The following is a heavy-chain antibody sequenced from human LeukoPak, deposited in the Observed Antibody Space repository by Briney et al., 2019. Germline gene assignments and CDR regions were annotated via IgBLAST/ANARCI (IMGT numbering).Heavy chain of an antibody. J-gene: IGHJ4*02. Sequence: GGSLRLSCAASGFIFSSYWMTWVRQAPGKGLEWVANIKQDGSEKYYVDSVKGRFTISRDNAKNSLYLQMNSLKADDTAVYYCVRDRIRGIIPFDYWGQGTLVTVSS. D-gene: IGHD3-10*01. CDR3: VRDRIRGIIPFDY. CDR2: IKQDGSEK. V-gene: IGHV3-7*01. CDR1: GFIFSSYW.